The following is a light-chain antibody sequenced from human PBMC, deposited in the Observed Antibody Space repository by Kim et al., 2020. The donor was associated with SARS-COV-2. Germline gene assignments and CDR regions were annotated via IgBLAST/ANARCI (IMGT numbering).Light chain of an antibody. CDR1: QNIKNY. V-gene: IGKV1-39*01. CDR3: QESYSSSLT. J-gene: IGKJ4*01. CDR2: GTS. Sequence: DIQLTQFPSSLSASVGDRVSITCRASQNIKNYLNWYQQKAGKAPKLLISGTSSFHTGVPSRFSGSGSGTDFTLTIRSLQPEDVASYYCQESYSSSLTFGGGTNVDIK.